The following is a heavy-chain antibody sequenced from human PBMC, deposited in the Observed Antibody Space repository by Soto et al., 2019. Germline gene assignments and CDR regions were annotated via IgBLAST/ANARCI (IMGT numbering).Heavy chain of an antibody. CDR2: IIPIIGII. CDR1: GGTFSTYT. V-gene: IGHV1-69*04. CDR3: AGDPDSHYNDSHASSYP. D-gene: IGHD4-4*01. J-gene: IGHJ5*02. Sequence: GASVKVSFKASGGTFSTYTITWVRQAPGQGLEWMGRIIPIIGIINYAQKFQGRVTISADKFTGTAYMELTGLRSDDTAVYYCAGDPDSHYNDSHASSYPWGQATLVTVSS.